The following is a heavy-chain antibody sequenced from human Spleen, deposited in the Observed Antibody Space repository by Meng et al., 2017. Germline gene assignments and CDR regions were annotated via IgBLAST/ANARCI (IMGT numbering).Heavy chain of an antibody. Sequence: EVQLLESGGGLVQPGGSLGLSCAASGFTFSTSAMSWVRQAPEKGLEWVSVISGSGDYTYYADSVKGRFTISRDNSKNTLYLQMNRLRVEDTAVYYCAKDGPFGGVFLGSWGQGTLVTVSS. CDR3: AKDGPFGGVFLGS. CDR2: ISGSGDYT. J-gene: IGHJ5*01. D-gene: IGHD3-16*01. CDR1: GFTFSTSA. V-gene: IGHV3-23*01.